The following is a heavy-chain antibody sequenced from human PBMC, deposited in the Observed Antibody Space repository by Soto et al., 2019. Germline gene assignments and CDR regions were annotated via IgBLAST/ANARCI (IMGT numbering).Heavy chain of an antibody. D-gene: IGHD3-10*01. J-gene: IGHJ4*02. CDR1: GGSINNNY. Sequence: QVQLHESGPGLVKPSETLSLTCTVSGGSINNNYWSWIRQPPGRGLEWIGYIFSNGRTNYNPSLETRVAMSVDTSKNQLSLKLRSVTAADTAVYYCARGGDNSPWYYSLWGQGTLVAVSS. CDR2: IFSNGRT. CDR3: ARGGDNSPWYYSL. V-gene: IGHV4-59*01.